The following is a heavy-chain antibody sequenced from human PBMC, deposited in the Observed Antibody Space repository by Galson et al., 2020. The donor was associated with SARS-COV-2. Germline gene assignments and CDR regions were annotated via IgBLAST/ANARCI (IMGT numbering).Heavy chain of an antibody. CDR3: AATRLY. V-gene: IGHV3-74*01. J-gene: IGHJ4*02. CDR2: INSDGNIT. CDR1: GFTFSSYW. D-gene: IGHD1-26*01. Sequence: GESLKISCAASGFTFSSYWMHWVRQAPGKGLVWVSRINSDGNITSYADSVKGRFTISRDNAKNTLYLQMNSLTAEDTAVYYCAATRLYWGQGTLVTVSS.